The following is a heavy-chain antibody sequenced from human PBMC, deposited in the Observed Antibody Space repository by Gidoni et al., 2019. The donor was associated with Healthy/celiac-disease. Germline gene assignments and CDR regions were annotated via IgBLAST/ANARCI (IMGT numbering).Heavy chain of an antibody. CDR1: GFTFSSYE. V-gene: IGHV3-48*03. CDR3: ARIRIAVAGTGDFDY. D-gene: IGHD6-19*01. CDR2: ISSSGSTI. Sequence: EVQLVESGGGLVQPGGSLRLSCAASGFTFSSYEMNWVRQAPGKGLDGVSYISSSGSTIYYADSVKGRFTISRDNAKNSLYLQMNSLRAEDTAVYYCARIRIAVAGTGDFDYWGQGTLVTVSS. J-gene: IGHJ4*02.